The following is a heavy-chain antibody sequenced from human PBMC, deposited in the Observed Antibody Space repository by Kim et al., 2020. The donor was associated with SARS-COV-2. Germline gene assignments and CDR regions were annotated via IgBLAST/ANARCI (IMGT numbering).Heavy chain of an antibody. D-gene: IGHD3-3*01. CDR1: GFTFSSYS. CDR3: ARDPGSAIFGGDY. CDR2: ISSSSSYI. J-gene: IGHJ4*02. V-gene: IGHV3-21*01. Sequence: GGSLRLSCAASGFTFSSYSMNWVRQAPGKGLEWVSSISSSSSYIYYADSVKGRFTISRDNAKNSLYLQMNSLRAEDTAVYYCARDPGSAIFGGDYWGQGTLVTVSS.